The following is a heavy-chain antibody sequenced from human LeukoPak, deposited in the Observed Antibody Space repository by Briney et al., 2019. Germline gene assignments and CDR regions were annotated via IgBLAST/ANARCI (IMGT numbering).Heavy chain of an antibody. J-gene: IGHJ4*02. D-gene: IGHD3-16*01. V-gene: IGHV3-15*01. CDR3: TADLRL. CDR2: IKSETDGGTT. CDR1: GFTFNTAW. Sequence: GGSLRLSCAVSGFTFNTAWMAWVRQAPGKGLEYVGRIKSETDGGTTYYAAPVKGRFTISRDDPKNTLYLQMDGLKIEDTALYYCTADLRLWGQGTLVTVSS.